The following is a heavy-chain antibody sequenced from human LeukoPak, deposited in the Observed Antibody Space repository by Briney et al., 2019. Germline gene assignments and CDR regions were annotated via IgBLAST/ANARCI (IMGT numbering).Heavy chain of an antibody. CDR2: ISYDGSNK. D-gene: IGHD3-9*01. J-gene: IGHJ4*02. V-gene: IGHV3-30*18. CDR3: AKDSNAYYDILTGPSFDY. Sequence: GGSLRLSCAASGFTFSSYGMHWVRQAPGKGLEWVAVISYDGSNKYYADSVKGRFTISRDNSKNTLYLQMNSLRAEDTAVYYCAKDSNAYYDILTGPSFDYWGQETLVTVSS. CDR1: GFTFSSYG.